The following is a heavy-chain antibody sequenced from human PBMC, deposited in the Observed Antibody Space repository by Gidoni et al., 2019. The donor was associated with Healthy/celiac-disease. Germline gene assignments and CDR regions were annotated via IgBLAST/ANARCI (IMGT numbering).Heavy chain of an antibody. CDR2: IDWDDDK. Sequence: QVTLRESGPALVKPTQTLTLTCTVSRFSLSTSGMCVSWIRQPPRKALESLARIDWDDDKYYTTSLKPRLTISKDTSKDQVVLTLTKRDPVDTATYYCAREPQLVLGYWGQGTLVTVSS. J-gene: IGHJ4*02. CDR3: AREPQLVLGY. D-gene: IGHD6-13*01. CDR1: RFSLSTSGMC. V-gene: IGHV2-70*15.